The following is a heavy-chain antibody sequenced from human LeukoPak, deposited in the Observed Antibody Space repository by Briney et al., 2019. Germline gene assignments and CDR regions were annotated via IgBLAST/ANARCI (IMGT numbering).Heavy chain of an antibody. V-gene: IGHV3-64*01. J-gene: IGHJ4*02. Sequence: GGSLRLSCAASGFTFSSYAMHWVRQAPGKGLEYVSAISSNGGSTYYANSVKGRFTISRDNSKNTLYLQMGSLRAEDMAVYYCARGGHYYSGSGSHVDYWGQGTLVTVSS. CDR1: GFTFSSYA. CDR2: ISSNGGST. CDR3: ARGGHYYSGSGSHVDY. D-gene: IGHD3-10*01.